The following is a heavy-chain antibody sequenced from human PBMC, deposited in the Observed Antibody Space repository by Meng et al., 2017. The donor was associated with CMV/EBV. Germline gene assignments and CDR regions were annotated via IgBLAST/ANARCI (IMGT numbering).Heavy chain of an antibody. CDR2: IYTSGST. J-gene: IGHJ4*02. D-gene: IGHD3-22*01. CDR1: GGSISSYY. Sequence: PEWGQGLVTPSETFSLTCTFSGGSISSYYWSWIRQPAGKGLEWIGRIYTSGSTNYNPSLKSRVTMSVDTSKNQFSLKLSSVTAADTAVYYCARGGLYYYDSSGHFDYWGQGTLVTVSS. V-gene: IGHV4-4*07. CDR3: ARGGLYYYDSSGHFDY.